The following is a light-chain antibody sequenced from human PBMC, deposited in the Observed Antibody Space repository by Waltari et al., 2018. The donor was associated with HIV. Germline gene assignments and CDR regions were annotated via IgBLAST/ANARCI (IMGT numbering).Light chain of an antibody. CDR1: SATIGNT. Sequence: QSVLTQPPSASGTPGQRVTISCSGSSATIGNTVYWYQQLPGTAPKLLVYRDNQRPSGVPDRFSGSRSGTSASLDVSGLRSEDEANYFCAAWDDILSGWVFGGGTKLTVL. V-gene: IGLV1-47*01. CDR2: RDN. J-gene: IGLJ3*02. CDR3: AAWDDILSGWV.